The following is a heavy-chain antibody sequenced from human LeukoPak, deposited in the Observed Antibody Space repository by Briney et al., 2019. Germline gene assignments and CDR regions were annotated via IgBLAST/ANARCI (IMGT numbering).Heavy chain of an antibody. D-gene: IGHD3-3*01. V-gene: IGHV4-59*01. CDR2: IYYSGST. CDR3: ARSPEVLRFDY. CDR1: GGSISSYY. J-gene: IGHJ4*02. Sequence: SETLSLTCTVSGGSISSYYWSWIRQPPGKGLEWIGYIYYSGSTNYNLSLKSRVTISVDTSKNQFSLKLSSVTAADTAVYYCARSPEVLRFDYWGQGTLVTVSS.